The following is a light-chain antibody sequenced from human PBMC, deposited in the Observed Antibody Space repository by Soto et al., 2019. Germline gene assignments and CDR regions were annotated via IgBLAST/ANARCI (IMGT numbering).Light chain of an antibody. J-gene: IGLJ1*01. Sequence: QSVLTQPASVPGSPGQSITISCTGTSSDVGGYNYVSWYQQHPGKAPKLMIHEVSNRPSGVSNRFSGSKSGNTASLTISGLQAEDEADYYCSPYTSSSTYVFGTGTKVTVL. CDR2: EVS. V-gene: IGLV2-14*01. CDR3: SPYTSSSTYV. CDR1: SSDVGGYNY.